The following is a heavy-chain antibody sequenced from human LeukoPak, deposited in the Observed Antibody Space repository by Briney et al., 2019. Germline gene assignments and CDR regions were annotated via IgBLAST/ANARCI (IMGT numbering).Heavy chain of an antibody. D-gene: IGHD3-10*01. Sequence: ASVKVSCKASGYTFTSYGISWVRQAPGQGLEWMGGISAYNGNTNYAQKLQGRVTMTTDTSTSTAYMELRSLRSDDTAVYYCARDQYYYGSGSYAYWGQGTLVTVSS. V-gene: IGHV1-18*01. J-gene: IGHJ4*02. CDR2: ISAYNGNT. CDR1: GYTFTSYG. CDR3: ARDQYYYGSGSYAY.